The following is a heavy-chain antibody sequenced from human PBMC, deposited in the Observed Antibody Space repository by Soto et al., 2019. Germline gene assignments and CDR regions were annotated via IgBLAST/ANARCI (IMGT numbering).Heavy chain of an antibody. CDR1: GFTFDTYS. V-gene: IGHV3-21*06. CDR3: AREATAEYFFDF. J-gene: IGHJ4*02. D-gene: IGHD6-25*01. CDR2: ISSTSSYI. Sequence: GGSLRLSCAASGFTFDTYSMNWVRQAPGKGLEWVSSISSTSSYIYYADSVKGRFTISRDNAKNSLYLQMSSLRAEDTAVYYCAREATAEYFFDFWGQGTQVTVSS.